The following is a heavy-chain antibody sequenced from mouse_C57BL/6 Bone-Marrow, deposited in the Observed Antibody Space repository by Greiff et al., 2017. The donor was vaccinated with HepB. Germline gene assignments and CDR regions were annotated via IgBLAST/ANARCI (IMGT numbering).Heavy chain of an antibody. D-gene: IGHD1-1*01. CDR1: GFTFSSYG. J-gene: IGHJ2*01. V-gene: IGHV5-6*02. CDR3: ARQVYYGSSLYYFDY. CDR2: ISSGGSYT. Sequence: DVKLVESGGDLVKPGGSLKLSCAASGFTFSSYGMSWVRQTPDKRLEWVATISSGGSYTYYPDSVKGRFTISRDNAKNTLYLQMSSLKSEDTAMYYCARQVYYGSSLYYFDYWGQGTTLTVSS.